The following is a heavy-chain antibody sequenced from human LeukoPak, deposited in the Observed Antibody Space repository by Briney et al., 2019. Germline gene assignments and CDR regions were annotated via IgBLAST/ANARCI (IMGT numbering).Heavy chain of an antibody. CDR1: GGSINTDY. V-gene: IGHV4-4*07. D-gene: IGHD1-26*01. Sequence: TSETLSRTCTVSGGSINTDYWSWIRQPAGRGLEWSGRVYTSGNTKYNASLQSRVTMSIDTSTKQFFLKLSSVTAADTAVYYCARETLVGTTNYFDNWGQGTLVTVSS. J-gene: IGHJ4*02. CDR3: ARETLVGTTNYFDN. CDR2: VYTSGNT.